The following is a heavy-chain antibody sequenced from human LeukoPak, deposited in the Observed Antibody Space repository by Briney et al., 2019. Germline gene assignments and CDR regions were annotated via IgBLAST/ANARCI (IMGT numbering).Heavy chain of an antibody. J-gene: IGHJ4*02. Sequence: PGGSLRLSCAASGFTFSSYAMSWVRQAPGEGLEWVSCISRSDGSTYYAGSVKGRFTISRDNSKSTLYLQMNSLRAEDTAVYYCAKARYTSGWYIFDRWGQGTRVTVSS. CDR1: GFTFSSYA. CDR2: ISRSDGST. CDR3: AKARYTSGWYIFDR. V-gene: IGHV3-23*01. D-gene: IGHD6-19*01.